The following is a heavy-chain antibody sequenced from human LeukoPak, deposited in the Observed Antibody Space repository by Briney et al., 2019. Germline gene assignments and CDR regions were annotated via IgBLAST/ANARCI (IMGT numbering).Heavy chain of an antibody. CDR1: GGSISSGSYY. V-gene: IGHV4-61*10. D-gene: IGHD3-10*01. CDR2: FYYSGST. CDR3: ARVRRYGSGSYWLIDP. J-gene: IGHJ5*02. Sequence: PSETLSLTCTVSGGSISSGSYYWSWIRQPAGKGLEWIGYFYYSGSTNYNPSLKSRVTISVDTSKNQFSLKLSSVTAADTAVYYCARVRRYGSGSYWLIDPWGQGTLVTVSS.